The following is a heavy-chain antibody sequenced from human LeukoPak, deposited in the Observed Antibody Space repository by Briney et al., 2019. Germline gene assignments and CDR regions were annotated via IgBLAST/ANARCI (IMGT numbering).Heavy chain of an antibody. CDR2: INTNTGNP. D-gene: IGHD2-15*01. CDR1: GYTFTSYA. V-gene: IGHV7-4-1*02. CDR3: ARPFIPGYCSGGSCYPSGI. Sequence: WASVKVSCKASGYTFTSYAMNWVRQAPGQGLEWMGWINTNTGNPTYAQGFTGRFVFSLDTSVSTAYLQISSLKAEDTAVYYCARPFIPGYCSGGSCYPSGIWGQGTMVTVSS. J-gene: IGHJ3*02.